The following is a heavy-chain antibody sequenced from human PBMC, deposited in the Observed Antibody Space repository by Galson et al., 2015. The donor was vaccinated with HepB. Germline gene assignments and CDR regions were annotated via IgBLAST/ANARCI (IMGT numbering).Heavy chain of an antibody. CDR3: ARDAGYCTAHEAFDF. D-gene: IGHD2-2*03. V-gene: IGHV3-48*01. Sequence: SLRLSCAASGFTFSSSNMTWVRQAPGKGLEWVSYISNGGRTIDYADSVKSRFTISSDNAKKPLYLQMNILRAEDTAVYYCARDAGYCTAHEAFDFWGQVTMVTVSS. CDR1: GFTFSSSN. J-gene: IGHJ3*01. CDR2: ISNGGRTI.